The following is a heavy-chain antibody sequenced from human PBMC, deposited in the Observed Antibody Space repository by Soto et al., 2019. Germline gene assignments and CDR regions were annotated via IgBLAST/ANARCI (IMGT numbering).Heavy chain of an antibody. CDR2: ITGSGGST. CDR1: GFTFSNYA. CDR3: AKTTGPEHLTGTTRVNRFDP. J-gene: IGHJ5*02. Sequence: GGSLRLSCAASGFTFSNYAMSWVRQSPGKGLEWVSAITGSGGSTYYADSVEGRFTISRDNSKNTVYLQMDTLRAEDTAVYYCAKTTGPEHLTGTTRVNRFDPWGQGTLVTVSS. D-gene: IGHD1-7*01. V-gene: IGHV3-23*01.